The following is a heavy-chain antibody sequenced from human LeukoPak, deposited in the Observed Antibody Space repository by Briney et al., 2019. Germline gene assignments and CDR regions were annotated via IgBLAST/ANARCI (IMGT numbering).Heavy chain of an antibody. D-gene: IGHD3-22*01. CDR1: GGSISSGGYY. Sequence: SQTLSLTCTVSGGSISSGGYYWSWIRQHPGKGLEWIGCIYYSGSTYYNPPLKSRVTISVDTSKNQFSLKLSSVTAADTAVYYCARGHYDSSLDYWGQGTLVTVSS. V-gene: IGHV4-31*03. CDR3: ARGHYDSSLDY. J-gene: IGHJ4*02. CDR2: IYYSGST.